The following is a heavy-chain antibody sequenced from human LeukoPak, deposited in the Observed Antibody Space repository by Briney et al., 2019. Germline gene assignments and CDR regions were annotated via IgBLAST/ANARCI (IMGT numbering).Heavy chain of an antibody. V-gene: IGHV4-38-2*02. CDR2: IYYSGST. CDR1: GYSINSGYY. Sequence: PSETLSLTCTVAGYSINSGYYWGWIRQPPGKGLEWSGSIYYSGSTYYNPSLKSRVTVSVDTSKNQFSLKLSSVTAADTAVYYCARFSGSYPGLIDYWGQGTLVTVSS. J-gene: IGHJ4*02. D-gene: IGHD1-26*01. CDR3: ARFSGSYPGLIDY.